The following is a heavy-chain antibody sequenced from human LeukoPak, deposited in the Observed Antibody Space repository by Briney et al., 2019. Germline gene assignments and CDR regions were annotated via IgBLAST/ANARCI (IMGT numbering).Heavy chain of an antibody. Sequence: SETLSLTCTVSGGSISSYYWSWIRQPPGKGLEWIGYIYYSGSTNYNPSLKSRVTISVDTSKNQFSLKLSSVTAADTAVYYCARAAPRAWSAFDIWGPGTMVTVSS. CDR2: IYYSGST. CDR3: ARAAPRAWSAFDI. D-gene: IGHD2-8*01. J-gene: IGHJ3*02. V-gene: IGHV4-59*01. CDR1: GGSISSYY.